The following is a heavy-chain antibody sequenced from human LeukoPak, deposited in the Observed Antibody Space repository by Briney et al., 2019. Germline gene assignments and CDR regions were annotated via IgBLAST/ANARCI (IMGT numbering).Heavy chain of an antibody. CDR1: GYSISSGFY. Sequence: SETLSLTCTVSGYSISSGFYWGWIRQPPGKGLEWIGSIYYSGSTYYNPSLKSRVTISVDTSKNQFSLKLSSVTAADTAVYYCARAIRWSYFDYWGQGTLVTVSS. CDR3: ARAIRWSYFDY. D-gene: IGHD3-10*01. J-gene: IGHJ4*02. V-gene: IGHV4-38-2*02. CDR2: IYYSGST.